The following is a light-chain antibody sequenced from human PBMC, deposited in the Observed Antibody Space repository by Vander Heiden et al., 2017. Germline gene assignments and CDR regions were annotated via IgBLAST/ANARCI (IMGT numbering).Light chain of an antibody. CDR2: DVS. V-gene: IGLV2-14*03. J-gene: IGLJ1*01. CDR1: SSDIGGYNY. CDR3: SSSTGSSTPFV. Sequence: QSALTQPASVPGSPGQSITISCTGTSSDIGGYNYVSWYQQHPGKAPKLMIYDVSNRPSGVSNRFSGSKSGNTASLTISGLQAEDEADYYCSSSTGSSTPFVFGGGTKVTVL.